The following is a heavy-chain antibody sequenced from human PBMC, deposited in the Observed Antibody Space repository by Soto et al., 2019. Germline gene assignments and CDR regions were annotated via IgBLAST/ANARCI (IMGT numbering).Heavy chain of an antibody. J-gene: IGHJ6*02. V-gene: IGHV3-72*01. CDR2: IRRKAKSYTP. D-gene: IGHD6-19*01. Sequence: EVQLVESGGGLVQPGGSLRLSCAASGLIFSDYNMDWVRQAPGKGLEWVAGIRRKAKSYTPEYAASVKGRFTISRDDSKNSLYLQMNSLKTEDTAVYYCAMLGGWSGGSNDMDVWGQGTTVTVSS. CDR1: GLIFSDYN. CDR3: AMLGGWSGGSNDMDV.